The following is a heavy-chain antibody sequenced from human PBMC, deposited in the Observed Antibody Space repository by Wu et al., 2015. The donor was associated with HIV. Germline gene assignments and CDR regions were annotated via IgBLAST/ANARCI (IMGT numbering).Heavy chain of an antibody. CDR2: FDPKEGET. Sequence: QDQLVQSGAEVMKPGASVKVSCKVSGYSLSELSMHWVRQAPGKGLEWMGGFDPKEGETIYAEKFQGRVTMTEDTSGDTAYMELSSLRSEDTAIYYCTPALYFYGSGSYYWFDPWGQGTLVIVSS. CDR3: TPALYFYGSGSYYWFDP. CDR1: GYSLSELS. J-gene: IGHJ5*02. D-gene: IGHD3-10*01. V-gene: IGHV1-24*01.